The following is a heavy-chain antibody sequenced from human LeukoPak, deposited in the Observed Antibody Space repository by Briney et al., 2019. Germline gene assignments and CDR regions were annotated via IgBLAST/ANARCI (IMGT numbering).Heavy chain of an antibody. J-gene: IGHJ3*02. Sequence: SVKVSCKASGGTFSSYAISWVRQAPRQGLEWMGGIIPIFGRANYAQKFQGRVTITADKSTSTAYMELSSLRSEDTAVYYCARDGDSRSEPYKRGAFDIWGQGTMVTVSS. CDR2: IIPIFGRA. CDR1: GGTFSSYA. CDR3: ARDGDSRSEPYKRGAFDI. D-gene: IGHD1-14*01. V-gene: IGHV1-69*06.